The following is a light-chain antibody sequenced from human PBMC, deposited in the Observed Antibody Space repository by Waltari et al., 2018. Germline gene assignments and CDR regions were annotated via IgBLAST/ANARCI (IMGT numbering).Light chain of an antibody. CDR2: DVT. J-gene: IGLJ2*01. CDR3: CSYAGSYTHVV. V-gene: IGLV2-11*01. CDR1: RRDVGGYDS. Sequence: QSALTQPRSVSGPPGQSATISCTGTRRDVGGYDSVPWYQHPPGKAPKLMICDVTKRPSGVPDRFSGSKSGNTASLTISGLQAEDEADYYCCSYAGSYTHVVFGGGTKLTVL.